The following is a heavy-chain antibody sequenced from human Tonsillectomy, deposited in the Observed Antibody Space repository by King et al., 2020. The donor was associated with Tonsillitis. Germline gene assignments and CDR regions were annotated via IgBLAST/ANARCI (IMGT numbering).Heavy chain of an antibody. D-gene: IGHD3-22*01. CDR3: ARGEVKSYYDLDNEYVYDAVDI. J-gene: IGHJ3*02. CDR1: GFTFSNYG. CDR2: ISYDGSNK. Sequence: VQLVESGGGVVQPGRSLRLSCVASGFTFSNYGMHWVRQAPGKGLEWVTIISYDGSNKYYGDSVKGRFTISRDNSKNTLYLQMNSLRAEDTAVYHCARGEVKSYYDLDNEYVYDAVDIWGPGTKVTVSS. V-gene: IGHV3-33*05.